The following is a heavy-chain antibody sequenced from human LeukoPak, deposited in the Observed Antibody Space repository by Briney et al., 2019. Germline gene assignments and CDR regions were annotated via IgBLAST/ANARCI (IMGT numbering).Heavy chain of an antibody. CDR2: RNPNSGRT. J-gene: IGHJ6*02. D-gene: IGHD6-13*01. CDR1: GYTFTNYD. CDR3: ARGPVSTHGMDV. V-gene: IGHV1-8*01. Sequence: ASVKVSCKASGYTFTNYDINWVRQAAGQGLEWMGWRNPNSGRTGFAQKFQGRLTMTADTSISTAYMELSSLTSDDTAVHYCARGPVSTHGMDVWGQGTTVTVSS.